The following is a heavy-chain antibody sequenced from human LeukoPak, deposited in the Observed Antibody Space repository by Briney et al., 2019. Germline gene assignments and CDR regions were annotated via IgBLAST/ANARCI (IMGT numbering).Heavy chain of an antibody. Sequence: PGGSLRLSCAASGFTFSSYGMHWVRQAPGKGLEWVAVIWYDGSNKYYADSVKGRFTISRDNSKNTLYLQMNSLRAEDTAVYYCARAPGPGIAVAASCYFDYWGQGTLVTVSS. CDR3: ARAPGPGIAVAASCYFDY. J-gene: IGHJ4*02. CDR1: GFTFSSYG. CDR2: IWYDGSNK. D-gene: IGHD6-19*01. V-gene: IGHV3-33*01.